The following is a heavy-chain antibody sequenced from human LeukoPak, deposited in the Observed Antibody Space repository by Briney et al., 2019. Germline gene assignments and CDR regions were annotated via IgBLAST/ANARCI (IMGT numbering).Heavy chain of an antibody. CDR1: GYTFTSYY. V-gene: IGHV1-46*01. D-gene: IGHD3-3*01. J-gene: IGHJ4*02. Sequence: ASVKVSCKASGYTFTSYYMHWVRQAPGQGLEWMGIINPSGGSTSYAQKFQGRVTMTRDTSTSTVYMELSSLRSEDTAVYYCARDPPSITRSYYDFWSGWFDYWGQGTLVTVSS. CDR2: INPSGGST. CDR3: ARDPPSITRSYYDFWSGWFDY.